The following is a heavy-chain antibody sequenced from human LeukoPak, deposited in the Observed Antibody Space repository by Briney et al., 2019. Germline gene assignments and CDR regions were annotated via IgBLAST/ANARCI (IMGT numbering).Heavy chain of an antibody. CDR1: GGSFSGFY. V-gene: IGHV4-34*01. Sequence: SETLSLTCDVYGGSFSGFYWNWIRQPAGKGLEWIGEIDHSGSTNYNPSLKSRVTISVDRANNQFSLKLSSVTAADTAVYYCARNIYYASWGATFDIWGQGTMFTVSS. J-gene: IGHJ3*02. CDR3: ARNIYYASWGATFDI. CDR2: IDHSGST. D-gene: IGHD1-26*01.